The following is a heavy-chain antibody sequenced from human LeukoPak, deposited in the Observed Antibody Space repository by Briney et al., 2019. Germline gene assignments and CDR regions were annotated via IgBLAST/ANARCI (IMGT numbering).Heavy chain of an antibody. Sequence: GGSLRLSCAASGFTFSSYAMSWVRQAPGKGLEWVSVICSSGDSTYYADSVKGRFTISRDNSKNTLYLQLNSLRADDTAVYYCAKGQSTSCYSYMDVWGKGTTVTVSS. CDR1: GFTFSSYA. V-gene: IGHV3-23*01. CDR2: ICSSGDST. D-gene: IGHD2-2*01. J-gene: IGHJ6*03. CDR3: AKGQSTSCYSYMDV.